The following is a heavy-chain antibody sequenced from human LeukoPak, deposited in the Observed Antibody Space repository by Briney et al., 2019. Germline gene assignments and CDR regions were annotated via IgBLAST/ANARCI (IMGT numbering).Heavy chain of an antibody. CDR1: GYTFTGYY. D-gene: IGHD3-22*01. V-gene: IGHV1-2*02. J-gene: IGHJ4*02. CDR2: INPNSGGT. CDR3: ARDPKHPYYYDSSGYYLN. Sequence: ASVKVSCKASGYTFTGYYMHWVRQAPGQGLERMGWINPNSGGTNYAQKFQGRVTMTRDTSISTAYMELSRLRSDDTAVYYCARDPKHPYYYDSSGYYLNWGQGTLVTVSS.